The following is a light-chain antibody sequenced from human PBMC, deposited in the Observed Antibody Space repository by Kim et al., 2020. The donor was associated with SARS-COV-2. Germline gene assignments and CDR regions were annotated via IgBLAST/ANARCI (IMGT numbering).Light chain of an antibody. CDR1: SSDVGGYIH. J-gene: IGLJ3*02. CDR3: SSFTTIGTWV. Sequence: GQSSTISCTGTSSDVGGYIHVSWYQQHPGKAPKLIIYDVHKRPSGASDRFSGSKSANTASLTISGLQAEDEAEYYCSSFTTIGTWVFGGGTQLTVL. V-gene: IGLV2-14*04. CDR2: DVH.